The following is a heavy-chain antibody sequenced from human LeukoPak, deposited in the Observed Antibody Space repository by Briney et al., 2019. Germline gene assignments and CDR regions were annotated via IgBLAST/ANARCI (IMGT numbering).Heavy chain of an antibody. Sequence: ASVKVSCKASGYTFTSYGISWVRQAPGQGLEWMGWISAYNGNTNYAQKLQGRVTMTTDTSTSTAYMDLSRLRSDDTAVYFCAITYTSGSGDAFDVWGQGTMVAVSS. CDR1: GYTFTSYG. D-gene: IGHD6-19*01. CDR3: AITYTSGSGDAFDV. CDR2: ISAYNGNT. J-gene: IGHJ3*01. V-gene: IGHV1-18*01.